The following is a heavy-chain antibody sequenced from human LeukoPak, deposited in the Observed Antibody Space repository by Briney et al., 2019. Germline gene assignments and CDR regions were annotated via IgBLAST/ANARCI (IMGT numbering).Heavy chain of an antibody. Sequence: GGSLRLSCAASGFTFSNYSMSWVRQAPGKGLEWVANIKRDESEKFYVDSVKGRFTISRDNSKNSMYLQMNSLRAEDTAAYYCARLYSGSVRVFDSWGQGTLVTVSS. D-gene: IGHD6-19*01. CDR3: ARLYSGSVRVFDS. V-gene: IGHV3-7*01. CDR2: IKRDESEK. J-gene: IGHJ4*02. CDR1: GFTFSNYS.